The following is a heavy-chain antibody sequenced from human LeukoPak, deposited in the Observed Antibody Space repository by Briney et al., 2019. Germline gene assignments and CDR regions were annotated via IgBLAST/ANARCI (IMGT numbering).Heavy chain of an antibody. CDR3: ARSIVGATMDWFDP. CDR2: IIPIFGSA. V-gene: IGHV1-69*13. CDR1: RDTFINNV. Sequence: SVKVSCKASRDTFINNVISWLRQVPGQGLEWMGGIIPIFGSAAYAQKFQGRVTITADESTSTAYMELSSLRSEDTAVYYCARSIVGATMDWFDPWGQGTLVTVSS. D-gene: IGHD1-26*01. J-gene: IGHJ5*02.